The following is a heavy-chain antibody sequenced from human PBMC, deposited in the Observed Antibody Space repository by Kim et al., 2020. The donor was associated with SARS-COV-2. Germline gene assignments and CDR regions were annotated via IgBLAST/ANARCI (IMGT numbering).Heavy chain of an antibody. CDR3: ARIHRDGYSRFDY. V-gene: IGHV3-23*01. Sequence: GGSLRLSCAASGFTFSSYAMSWVRQAPGKGLEWVSAISGSGGSTYYADSVKGRFTISRDNSKNTLYLQMNSLRAEDTAVYYCARIHRDGYSRFDYWGQGTLVTVSS. CDR2: ISGSGGST. J-gene: IGHJ4*02. D-gene: IGHD4-4*01. CDR1: GFTFSSYA.